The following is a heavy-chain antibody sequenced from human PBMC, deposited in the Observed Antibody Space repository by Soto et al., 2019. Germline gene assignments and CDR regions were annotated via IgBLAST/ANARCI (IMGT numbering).Heavy chain of an antibody. V-gene: IGHV4-39*01. CDR1: SGSISSSNW. Sequence: SETLSLTCAVSSGSISSSNWWSWVRQPPGKGLEWIGSIYYSGSTYYNPSLKSRVTISVDTSKNQFSLKLSSVTAADTAVYYCARLLRKQLVGFGGYYFDYWGQGTLVTVSS. J-gene: IGHJ4*02. CDR2: IYYSGST. D-gene: IGHD6-6*01. CDR3: ARLLRKQLVGFGGYYFDY.